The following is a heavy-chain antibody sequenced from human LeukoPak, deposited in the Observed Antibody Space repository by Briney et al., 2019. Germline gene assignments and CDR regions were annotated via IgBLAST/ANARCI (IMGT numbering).Heavy chain of an antibody. Sequence: GGSLRLSCEGSGFSFSSYWMTWGRQLPGKGPGWVANIRQDESERYFADSVKGRVTISRDDAKKSVYLHMSSLRAEDTALYYCARLSAYYYGSYFYYYMDVWGKGTTVTVSS. CDR3: ARLSAYYYGSYFYYYMDV. CDR2: IRQDESER. D-gene: IGHD3-10*01. V-gene: IGHV3-7*01. J-gene: IGHJ6*03. CDR1: GFSFSSYW.